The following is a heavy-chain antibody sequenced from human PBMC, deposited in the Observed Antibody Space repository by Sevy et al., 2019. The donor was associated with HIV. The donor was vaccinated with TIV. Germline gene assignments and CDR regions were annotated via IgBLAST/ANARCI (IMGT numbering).Heavy chain of an antibody. J-gene: IGHJ4*02. CDR3: AKDEGGSYYN. Sequence: GGSLRLSCAISGFTVNDKYIIWVRQAPGKGLEWVSVIRWDGGSTYYADSVKGRFTISRDNSKNSLFLQMNSLRAEDTALYYCAKDEGGSYYNWGQGTLVTVSS. D-gene: IGHD1-26*01. CDR2: IRWDGGST. V-gene: IGHV3-43D*03. CDR1: GFTVNDKY.